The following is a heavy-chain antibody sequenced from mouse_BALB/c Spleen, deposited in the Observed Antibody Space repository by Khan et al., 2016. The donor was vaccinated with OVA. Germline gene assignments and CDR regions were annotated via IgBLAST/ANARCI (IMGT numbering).Heavy chain of an antibody. CDR2: IKYSGST. CDR3: ARSGTISTVVATDFDS. V-gene: IGHV3-2*02. CDR1: GYSITSDYA. D-gene: IGHD1-1*01. Sequence: EVQLQESGPGLVKPSLSLSLTCTVTGYSITSDYAWNWIRQFPGNKLEWMGYIKYSGSTSYNPSLKSRISITRNTSQNQFFLQLSSVTTEDTATYYCARSGTISTVVATDFDSWGLGTTLTVSS. J-gene: IGHJ2*01.